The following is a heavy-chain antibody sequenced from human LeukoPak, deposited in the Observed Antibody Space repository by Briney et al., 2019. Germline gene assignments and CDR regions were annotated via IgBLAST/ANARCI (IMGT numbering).Heavy chain of an antibody. CDR3: ARNPNDYGDDLFDY. CDR2: INTNTGNP. CDR1: GYTFTGYY. D-gene: IGHD4-17*01. J-gene: IGHJ4*02. V-gene: IGHV7-4-1*02. Sequence: ASVKVSCKASGYTFTGYYMHWVRQAPGQGLEWMGWINTNTGNPTYAQGFTGRFVFSLDTSVSTAYLQISSLKAEDTAVYYCARNPNDYGDDLFDYWGQGTLVTVSS.